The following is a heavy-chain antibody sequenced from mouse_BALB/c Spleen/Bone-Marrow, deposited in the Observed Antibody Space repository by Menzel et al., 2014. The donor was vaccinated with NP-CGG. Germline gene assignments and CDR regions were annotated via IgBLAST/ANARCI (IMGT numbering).Heavy chain of an antibody. J-gene: IGHJ4*01. D-gene: IGHD2-2*01. CDR2: IDPANGNT. V-gene: IGHV14-3*02. CDR1: GFNIKDTY. CDR3: ARWLRRYYAMDY. Sequence: EVQLVESGAELVKPGASVKLSCTASGFNIKDTYMHWVKQRPEQGLEWIGRIDPANGNTKYDPKFQGKATITAVTSSNTAYLQLSSLTSEDTAVYYCARWLRRYYAMDYWGQGTSVTVSS.